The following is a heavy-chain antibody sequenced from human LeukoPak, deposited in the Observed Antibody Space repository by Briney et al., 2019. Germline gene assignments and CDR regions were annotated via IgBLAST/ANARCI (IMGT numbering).Heavy chain of an antibody. V-gene: IGHV3-53*01. CDR3: ARGARVRGVNNWYFDL. D-gene: IGHD3-10*01. CDR1: EFTVSNNY. CDR2: IYSGATT. Sequence: PGGSLRLSCAASEFTVSNNYMSWIRQAPGKGLTWVSFIYSGATTYYADSVKGRFTISRDNSKNMLYLQMNSLRAEDTAVYYCARGARVRGVNNWYFDLWGRGTLVTVSS. J-gene: IGHJ2*01.